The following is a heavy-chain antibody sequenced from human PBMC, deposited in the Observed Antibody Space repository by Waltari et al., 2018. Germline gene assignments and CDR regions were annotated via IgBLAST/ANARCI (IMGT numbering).Heavy chain of an antibody. Sequence: EVQLVETGGGLIQPGGSLRLSCAVSGFSVSTNHVSWVRQAPGKGLEWVSTSYNVGSTYIADSVKGRFTISRDNSKNTVYLQMNSLRADDTAVYYCMAYGDYSYWGQGTLVTVSS. J-gene: IGHJ4*02. D-gene: IGHD5-12*01. CDR2: SYNVGST. CDR1: GFSVSTNH. CDR3: MAYGDYSY. V-gene: IGHV3-53*02.